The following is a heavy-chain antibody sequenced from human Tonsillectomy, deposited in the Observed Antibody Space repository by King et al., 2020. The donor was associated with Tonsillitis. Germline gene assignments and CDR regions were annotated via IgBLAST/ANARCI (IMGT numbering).Heavy chain of an antibody. D-gene: IGHD5-24*01. Sequence: QLVQSGAEVKKPGASVKVSCKASGYTFTIYAIRWVRQAPGQGLEWMGWITAYSGNTNYAQNLQGRVTMTTDTSTSTTYMSLRSLRSDDTAVYYCARLIGGMATIPLPPAYWGQGTLVTVSS. CDR2: ITAYSGNT. CDR1: GYTFTIYA. V-gene: IGHV1-18*01. CDR3: ARLIGGMATIPLPPAY. J-gene: IGHJ4*02.